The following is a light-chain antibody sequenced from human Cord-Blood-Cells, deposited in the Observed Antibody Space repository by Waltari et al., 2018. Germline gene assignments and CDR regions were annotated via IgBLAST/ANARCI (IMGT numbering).Light chain of an antibody. CDR1: SSDVGSHNI. CDR3: CSYAGSSYV. J-gene: IGLJ1*01. Sequence: QSALTQPASVSGSPGQSLTISCPGTSSDVGSHNIVSWYQQHPGQAPKLLIYEGSKRPSGVSNRFSGSKSGNTASLTISGLQAEDEADYYCCSYAGSSYVFGTGTKVTVL. V-gene: IGLV2-23*01. CDR2: EGS.